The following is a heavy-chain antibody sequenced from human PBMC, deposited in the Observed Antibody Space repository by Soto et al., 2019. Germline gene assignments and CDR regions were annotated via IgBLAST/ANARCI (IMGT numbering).Heavy chain of an antibody. V-gene: IGHV4-39*01. CDR2: IYYSGST. J-gene: IGHJ4*02. D-gene: IGHD3-22*01. Sequence: SETLSLTCTVSGGSISSSSYYWGWIRQPPGKGLEWIGSIYYSGSTYYNPSLKSRVTISVDTSKNQFSLKLSSVTAADTAVYNCARQTYYYDSSGYYSRPFHYWGQGTLVTVSS. CDR1: GGSISSSSYY. CDR3: ARQTYYYDSSGYYSRPFHY.